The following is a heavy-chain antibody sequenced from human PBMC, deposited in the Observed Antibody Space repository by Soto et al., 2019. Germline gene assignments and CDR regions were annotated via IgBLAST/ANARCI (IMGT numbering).Heavy chain of an antibody. D-gene: IGHD6-19*01. V-gene: IGHV3-23*01. J-gene: IGHJ4*02. CDR1: GFTFSDFA. CDR3: AKLRGSGWYFHY. Sequence: EVQVLESGGGLVQPGGSLRLSCVASGFTFSDFAMSWVRQAPGKGLEGVSSISGSGGTIYYADSVKGRFTISRDNSNNTLYLQMHSLRADDTAVYFCAKLRGSGWYFHYWGKGTLVAVSS. CDR2: ISGSGGTI.